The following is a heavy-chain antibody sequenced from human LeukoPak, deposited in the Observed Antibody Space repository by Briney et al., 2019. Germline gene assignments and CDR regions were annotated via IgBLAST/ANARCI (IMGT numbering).Heavy chain of an antibody. D-gene: IGHD2-8*02. J-gene: IGHJ4*02. CDR2: IYTSGIT. CDR3: ARKQGVEYYFDT. Sequence: SQALSLTCTVSGGSISSGSYYWSWIRQPAGKGLEWIGRIYTSGITNYNPSLKTRVTISADTTKNQFSLKLSSVTAADSAVYYCARKQGVEYYFDTWSQGTLVTVSS. V-gene: IGHV4-61*02. CDR1: GGSISSGSYY.